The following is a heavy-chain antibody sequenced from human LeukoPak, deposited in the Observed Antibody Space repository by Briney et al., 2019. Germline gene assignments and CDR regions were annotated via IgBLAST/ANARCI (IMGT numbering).Heavy chain of an antibody. CDR1: GFAFSSYA. CDR2: ISYDGSNK. D-gene: IGHD3-10*01. V-gene: IGHV3-30*04. CDR3: ARDLAVGGEYYFDY. Sequence: PGRSLRLSCAASGFAFSSYAMHWVRQAPGKGLEWVAVISYDGSNKYYADSVKGRFTISRDNSKNTLYLQMNSLRAEDTAVYYCARDLAVGGEYYFDYWGQGTLVTVSS. J-gene: IGHJ4*02.